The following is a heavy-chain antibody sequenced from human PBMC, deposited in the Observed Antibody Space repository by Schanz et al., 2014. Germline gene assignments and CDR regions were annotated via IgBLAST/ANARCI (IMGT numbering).Heavy chain of an antibody. CDR3: VRDAGWAFGDYHGMDV. Sequence: QGQLVQSGAEVKKPGASVKVSCKASGYTFTSYGITWVRQAPGQGLEWMGWISAYNGHTTYAQKFQGRVTMTTDTATSTVYMELSSLISDDTAVYYCVRDAGWAFGDYHGMDVWGQGTSVTVSS. J-gene: IGHJ6*02. CDR2: ISAYNGHT. V-gene: IGHV1-18*01. CDR1: GYTFTSYG. D-gene: IGHD3-10*01.